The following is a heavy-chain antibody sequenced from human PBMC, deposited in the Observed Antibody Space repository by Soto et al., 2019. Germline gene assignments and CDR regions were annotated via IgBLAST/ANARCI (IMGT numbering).Heavy chain of an antibody. CDR1: GFTFDDYA. Sequence: EVQLVESGGGLVQPGRSLRLSCAASGFTFDDYAMHWVRQAPGKGLEWVSGISWNSGSIGYADSVKGRFTISRDNAKNSLYLQMNSLRAEDTALYYCAKDILAAVTTFHFDYWGQGTLVTVSS. CDR2: ISWNSGSI. V-gene: IGHV3-9*01. D-gene: IGHD4-17*01. J-gene: IGHJ4*02. CDR3: AKDILAAVTTFHFDY.